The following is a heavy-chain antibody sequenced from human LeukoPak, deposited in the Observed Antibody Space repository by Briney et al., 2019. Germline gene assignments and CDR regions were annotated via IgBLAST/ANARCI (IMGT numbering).Heavy chain of an antibody. CDR1: GFTFSTST. Sequence: GGSLRLSCTTSGFTFSTSTMTWVCQAPGKGLEWVSTINSNGGSTYYASSVKGRFSISRDNSRNTLYLRVSSLRAEDTAVYYCEPPLQFLESWGQGTMVIVSS. V-gene: IGHV3-23*01. CDR2: INSNGGST. CDR3: EPPLQFLES. J-gene: IGHJ5*02. D-gene: IGHD3-3*01.